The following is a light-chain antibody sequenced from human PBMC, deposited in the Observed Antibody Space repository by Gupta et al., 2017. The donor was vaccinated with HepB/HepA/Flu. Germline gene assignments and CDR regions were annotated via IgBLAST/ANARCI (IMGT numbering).Light chain of an antibody. V-gene: IGLV10-54*04. CDR2: RND. Sequence: QAGLTQPPSVSKDLRQTATLTCTGNSNNVGYEGATCLHQHQGHPPKVVFYRNDNRPSGISARFFSYRTGNDASPLTISVQPEEEADDYCSGSDTSINVVMFGGGTNLTVL. CDR3: SGSDTSINVVM. CDR1: SNNVGYEG. J-gene: IGLJ3*02.